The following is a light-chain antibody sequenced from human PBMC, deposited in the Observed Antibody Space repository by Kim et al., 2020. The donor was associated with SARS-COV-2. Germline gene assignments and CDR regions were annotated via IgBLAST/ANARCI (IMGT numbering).Light chain of an antibody. Sequence: ASVKLTFTLSSGHSSHGIEWHQQQPEKGPRYLMKVNSDGSHSKGDWIPDRFSGSSSGADRYLTISSLQSEDEADYYCQTWGTGMGVFGGGTQLTVL. CDR3: QTWGTGMGV. V-gene: IGLV4-69*01. CDR1: SGHSSHG. CDR2: VNSDGSH. J-gene: IGLJ2*01.